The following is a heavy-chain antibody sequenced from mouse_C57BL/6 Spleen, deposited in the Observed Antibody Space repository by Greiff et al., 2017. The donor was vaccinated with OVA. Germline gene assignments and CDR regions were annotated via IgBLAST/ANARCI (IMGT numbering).Heavy chain of an antibody. J-gene: IGHJ2*01. D-gene: IGHD1-1*01. CDR1: GYTFTSYW. V-gene: IGHV1-55*01. CDR2: IYPGSGST. CDR3: ARRGYGSPYYFDY. Sequence: QVQLQQPGAELVKPGASVKMSCKASGYTFTSYWITWVKQRPGQGLEWIGDIYPGSGSTNYNEKFKRKATLTVDTSSSTAYMQLSSLTSEDSAVYYCARRGYGSPYYFDYWGQGTTLTVSS.